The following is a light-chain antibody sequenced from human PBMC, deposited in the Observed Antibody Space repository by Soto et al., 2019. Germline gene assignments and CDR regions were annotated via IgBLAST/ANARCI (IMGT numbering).Light chain of an antibody. CDR3: MSYIASTTTHWV. CDR1: SIDVGHPYNY. J-gene: IGLJ3*02. V-gene: IGLV2-14*03. CDR2: GVS. Sequence: QSVLTQPASVSGSPGQSITISCTGTSIDVGHPYNYVSWYQQYPGKAPKLLILGVSNRPSGISGRFSGSKSGNTASLTISGLQPEDEADYYCMSYIASTTTHWVLGGGTQLTVL.